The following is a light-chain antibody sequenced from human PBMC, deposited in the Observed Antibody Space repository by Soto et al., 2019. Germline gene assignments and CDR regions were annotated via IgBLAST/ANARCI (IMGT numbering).Light chain of an antibody. CDR3: GAWDDSLSAL. Sequence: QSVLTQPPSVSAATGQKVTISCSGNKSNIGNNYVSWYQQLPGTAPKLLIYDNSKRPTGIPDRFSGSKSGTSATLGITGLQTGDEADYYCGAWDDSLSALFGGGTKVTVL. V-gene: IGLV1-51*01. J-gene: IGLJ2*01. CDR1: KSNIGNNY. CDR2: DNS.